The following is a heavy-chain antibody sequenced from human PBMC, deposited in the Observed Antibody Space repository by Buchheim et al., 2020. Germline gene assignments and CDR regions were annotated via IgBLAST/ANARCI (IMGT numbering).Heavy chain of an antibody. CDR1: GFTFSSYG. J-gene: IGHJ4*02. D-gene: IGHD2-21*02. CDR3: AKEVGVTAMVGDITNSFDY. CDR2: ISYDGSNK. V-gene: IGHV3-30*18. Sequence: QVQLVESGGGVVQPGRSLRLSCAASGFTFSSYGMHWVRQAPGKGLEWVAVISYDGSNKYYADSVKGRFTISRDNSKNTLYLQMNSLRAEDTAVYYCAKEVGVTAMVGDITNSFDYWGQGTL.